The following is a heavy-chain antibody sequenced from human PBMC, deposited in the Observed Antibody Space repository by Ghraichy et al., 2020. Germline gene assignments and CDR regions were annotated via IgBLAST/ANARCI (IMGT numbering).Heavy chain of an antibody. CDR3: AKGGAYSSSGAGWFDP. CDR2: ISGSGGST. D-gene: IGHD6-6*01. CDR1: GFTFSSYA. Sequence: GGSLRLSCAASGFTFSSYAMSWVRQAPGKGLEWVSAISGSGGSTYYADSVKGRFTISRDNSKNTLYLQMNSLRAEDTAVYYCAKGGAYSSSGAGWFDPWGQGTLVTVSS. V-gene: IGHV3-23*01. J-gene: IGHJ5*02.